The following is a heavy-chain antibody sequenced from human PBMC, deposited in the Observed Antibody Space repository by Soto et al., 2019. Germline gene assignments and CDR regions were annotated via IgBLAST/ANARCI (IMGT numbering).Heavy chain of an antibody. CDR3: ALGPRGLYGNDY. V-gene: IGHV3-74*01. D-gene: IGHD4-4*01. CDR2: INMDGSST. J-gene: IGHJ4*02. Sequence: PGGSLRLSCAASGFTFSSDWMHWVRQAAGKGLVWVSRINMDGSSTNYADSVKGRFTISRDNAKNTLYLQMNSLRADDTAVYYFALGPRGLYGNDYRGQGALVNV. CDR1: GFTFSSDW.